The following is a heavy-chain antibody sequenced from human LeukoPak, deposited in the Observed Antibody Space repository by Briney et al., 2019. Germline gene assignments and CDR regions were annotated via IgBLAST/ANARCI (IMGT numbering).Heavy chain of an antibody. Sequence: GGSLRLSCADSGFTFSNYNMNWVRQAPGKAMEWVSSITSSGTYTFYADSVKGRFTISRDNAKNSLYLQMDSLGPEDTAVYYCARDLSRSFSMIRGLIQHREFDFWGRGTLVTVSS. CDR3: ARDLSRSFSMIRGLIQHREFDF. CDR2: ITSSGTYT. V-gene: IGHV3-21*01. J-gene: IGHJ4*02. CDR1: GFTFSNYN. D-gene: IGHD3-10*01.